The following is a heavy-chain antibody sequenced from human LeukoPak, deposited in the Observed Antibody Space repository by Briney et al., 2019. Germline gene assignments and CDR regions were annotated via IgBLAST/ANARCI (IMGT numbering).Heavy chain of an antibody. J-gene: IGHJ4*02. CDR1: GGTFSSYA. D-gene: IGHD3-22*01. CDR3: ARDRSGYYSAFDY. CDR2: IIPIVGTA. V-gene: IGHV1-69*05. Sequence: ASVKVSCKASGGTFSSYAISWVRQAPGQGLEWMGWIIPIVGTANYAQKFQGRVTITTDESPSTGYMELSSLRSEATALYYCARDRSGYYSAFDYWGQGTLVTVSS.